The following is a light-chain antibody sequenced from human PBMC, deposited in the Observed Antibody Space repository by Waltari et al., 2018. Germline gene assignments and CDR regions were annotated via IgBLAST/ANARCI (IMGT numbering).Light chain of an antibody. Sequence: QSALTQPASVSGSPGQSITISCTGTRGAVGGYNYVSWYQQHPGKAPKLMILDVSKRPSGASNRFSGSKSGNTASLTVSGLQAEDEADYYCCSYAGASTYVFGTGTKVTVL. J-gene: IGLJ1*01. CDR3: CSYAGASTYV. V-gene: IGLV2-23*02. CDR2: DVS. CDR1: RGAVGGYNY.